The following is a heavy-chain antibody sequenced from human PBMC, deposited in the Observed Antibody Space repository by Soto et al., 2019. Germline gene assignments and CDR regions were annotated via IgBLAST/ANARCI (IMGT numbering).Heavy chain of an antibody. V-gene: IGHV3-66*01. CDR2: IYSGGST. CDR3: ARDSVTTGYAFDI. D-gene: IGHD4-17*01. Sequence: EVQLVESGGGLVQPGGSLRLSCAASGFTVSSNYMSWVRQAPGKRLEWVSVIYSGGSTYYADSVKGRFTISRDNSKNTLYLQMNSLRAEDTAVYYCARDSVTTGYAFDIWGQGTMVTVSS. J-gene: IGHJ3*02. CDR1: GFTVSSNY.